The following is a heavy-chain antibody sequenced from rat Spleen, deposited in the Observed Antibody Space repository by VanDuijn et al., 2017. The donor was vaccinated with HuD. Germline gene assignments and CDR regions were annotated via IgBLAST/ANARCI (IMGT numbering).Heavy chain of an antibody. V-gene: IGHV5-29*01. Sequence: EVQLVESDGGLVQPGRSLKLSCAASGFIFSDFYMAWVRQAPTKGLEWVATISFDDSSTYYRDSVKGRFTISRDNTKNTLYLQMDNLRSEDTATYYCVREGGGLSWGQGVMVTVSS. CDR1: GFIFSDFY. J-gene: IGHJ2*01. CDR3: VREGGGLS. D-gene: IGHD1-11*01. CDR2: ISFDDSST.